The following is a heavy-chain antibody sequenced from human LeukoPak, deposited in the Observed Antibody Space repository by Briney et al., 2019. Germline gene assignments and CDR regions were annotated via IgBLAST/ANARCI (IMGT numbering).Heavy chain of an antibody. CDR2: ISSNGDNT. CDR3: ARDRSIAVTGPFDY. J-gene: IGHJ4*02. Sequence: GGSLRVSCEASGFTFSNYAMYWVRQAPGKGLEYVSAISSNGDNTYYANSVKGRFTISRDNSQNMLYLQMNSLRVEDTGLYYCARDRSIAVTGPFDYWGQGTLVTVSS. CDR1: GFTFSNYA. V-gene: IGHV3-64*01. D-gene: IGHD6-19*01.